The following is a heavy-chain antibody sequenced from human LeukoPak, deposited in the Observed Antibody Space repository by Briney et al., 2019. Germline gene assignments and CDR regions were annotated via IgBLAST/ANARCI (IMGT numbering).Heavy chain of an antibody. J-gene: IGHJ4*02. Sequence: GGSLRLSCAASGFTFSSGRINWVRQGPGEGREWVSYISSSSSTIYYADSVKGRFTISRDNSKNTLYLQMNSLRAEDTAVYYCAKDDNWLQFEYWGQGTLVTVSS. CDR1: GFTFSSGR. V-gene: IGHV3-48*01. D-gene: IGHD5-24*01. CDR2: ISSSSSTI. CDR3: AKDDNWLQFEY.